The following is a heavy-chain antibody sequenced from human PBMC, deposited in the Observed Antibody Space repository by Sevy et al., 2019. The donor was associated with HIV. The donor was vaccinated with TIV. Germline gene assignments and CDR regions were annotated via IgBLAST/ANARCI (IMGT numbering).Heavy chain of an antibody. CDR1: GFSFDSYG. CDR2: ISGSGTRT. V-gene: IGHV3-23*01. CDR3: GKGGGGHYDPDEIGYYFYYYNMDV. D-gene: IGHD3-22*01. Sequence: GGSLRLSCAVSGFSFDSYGMTWVRQAPGKGLEWVSGISGSGTRTYYADSVKGRFSISRDNSKNRLYLQMNSLRSEDMGVFDGGKGGGGHYDPDEIGYYFYYYNMDVWGKGTTVTVSS. J-gene: IGHJ6*03.